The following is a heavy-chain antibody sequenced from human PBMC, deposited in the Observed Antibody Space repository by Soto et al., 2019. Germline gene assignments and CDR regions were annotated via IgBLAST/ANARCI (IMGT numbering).Heavy chain of an antibody. CDR3: ARHSYYYDSSGYAGDI. V-gene: IGHV5-51*01. CDR1: GYSFTSYW. CDR2: IYPGDSDT. D-gene: IGHD3-22*01. Sequence: LKISCKGSGYSFTSYWIGWVRQMPGKGLEWMGIIYPGDSDTRYSPSFQGQVTISADKSISTAYLQWSSLKASDTAMYYCARHSYYYDSSGYAGDIWGQGTMVTVSS. J-gene: IGHJ3*02.